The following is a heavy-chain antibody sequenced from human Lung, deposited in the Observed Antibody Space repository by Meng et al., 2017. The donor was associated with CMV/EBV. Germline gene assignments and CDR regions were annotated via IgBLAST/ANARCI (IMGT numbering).Heavy chain of an antibody. CDR3: ARPIGPSRDYYYGMDV. D-gene: IGHD2/OR15-2a*01. CDR1: GYTFTDYY. Sequence: SVKVSCXASGYTFTDYYMHWVRQAPGQGLEWMGWINPNSGGTNYAQKFQGRVAMTRDTSISTAYMELSRPRSDDTAVYYCARPIGPSRDYYYGMDVWGQGTTVTFSS. V-gene: IGHV1-2*02. CDR2: INPNSGGT. J-gene: IGHJ6*02.